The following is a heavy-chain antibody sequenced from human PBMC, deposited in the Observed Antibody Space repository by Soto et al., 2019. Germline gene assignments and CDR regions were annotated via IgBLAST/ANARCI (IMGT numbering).Heavy chain of an antibody. CDR1: GFTFGDYW. CDR3: ARDVYEILGRVVRRLDS. CDR2: LKRDGRER. Sequence: GGSLRLSCAASGFTFGDYWMTWVRQAPGKGLEWVANLKRDGRERYYVDSVKGRFSVSRDNAKNSLNLQMNNLRPEDTAVYYCARDVYEILGRVVRRLDSWGQGTLVTVSS. J-gene: IGHJ4*02. V-gene: IGHV3-7*03. D-gene: IGHD2-8*01.